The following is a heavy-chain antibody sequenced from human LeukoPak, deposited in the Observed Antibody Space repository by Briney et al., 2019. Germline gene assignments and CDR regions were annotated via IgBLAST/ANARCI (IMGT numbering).Heavy chain of an antibody. CDR2: INHSGST. V-gene: IGHV4-34*01. CDR3: ARHVDSGWYRGLDI. Sequence: PSETLSLTCAVYGGSFSGYYWSWIRQPPGKGLEWIGEINHSGSTNYNPSLKSRITVSAETSKNQLSLKLSSVTAADTAVYYCARHVDSGWYRGLDIWGQGTMVTVSS. J-gene: IGHJ3*02. CDR1: GGSFSGYY. D-gene: IGHD6-19*01.